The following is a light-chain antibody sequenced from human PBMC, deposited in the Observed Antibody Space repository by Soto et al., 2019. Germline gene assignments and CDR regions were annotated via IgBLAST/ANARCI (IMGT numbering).Light chain of an antibody. V-gene: IGLV6-57*04. CDR3: QSYDSSNHNVV. CDR1: SGSIASNY. Sequence: NFMLTQPHSVSESPGKTVTISCTRGSGSIASNYVQWYQQRPGSAPTTVIYEDNQRPSGVPDRFSGSIDSSSNSASLTISGLKTEDEADYYCQSYDSSNHNVVFGGGTKLTVL. CDR2: EDN. J-gene: IGLJ2*01.